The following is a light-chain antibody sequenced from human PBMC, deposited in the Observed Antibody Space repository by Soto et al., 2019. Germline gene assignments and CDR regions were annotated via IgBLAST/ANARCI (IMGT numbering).Light chain of an antibody. J-gene: IGLJ2*01. Sequence: QSVLTQPPSVSGAPGQRVTISCTGGSSNIGAGYDVHWYQQLPGTAPKLLIYGNSTRPSGVPDRFSGSKSGTSASLAITGLQAEDEAGYYCQSYDNSRSGYVLFGGGTKVTVL. CDR3: QSYDNSRSGYVL. CDR2: GNS. V-gene: IGLV1-40*01. CDR1: SSNIGAGYD.